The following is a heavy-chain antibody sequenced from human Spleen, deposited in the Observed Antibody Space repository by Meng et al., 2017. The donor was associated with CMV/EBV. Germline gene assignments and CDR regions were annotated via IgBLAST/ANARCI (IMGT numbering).Heavy chain of an antibody. CDR3: ARLPRRGGNWFDP. V-gene: IGHV1-69-2*01. CDR1: GYTFTDYY. J-gene: IGHJ5*02. Sequence: CKVSGYTFTDYYMHWVQQAPGKGLEWMGLVDPEDGETIYAEKFQGRVTITADTSTDTAYMELSSLRSEDTAVYYCARLPRRGGNWFDPWGQGTLVTVSS. CDR2: VDPEDGET. D-gene: IGHD3-16*01.